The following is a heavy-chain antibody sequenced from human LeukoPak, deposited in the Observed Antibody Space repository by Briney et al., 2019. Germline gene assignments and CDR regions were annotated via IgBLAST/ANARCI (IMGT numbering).Heavy chain of an antibody. CDR1: GFTLSSNW. V-gene: IGHV3-74*01. D-gene: IGHD6-19*01. CDR2: IDDVGSGT. CDR3: ARDHLAGWALEY. Sequence: GGSLRLSCAVSGFTLSSNWMHWVRQVPGKGLEWVSRIDDVGSGTSYADSVKGRFTISRDDAKNTVYLQMNSLRAEDTAVYFCARDHLAGWALEYWGQGTLVTVSS. J-gene: IGHJ4*02.